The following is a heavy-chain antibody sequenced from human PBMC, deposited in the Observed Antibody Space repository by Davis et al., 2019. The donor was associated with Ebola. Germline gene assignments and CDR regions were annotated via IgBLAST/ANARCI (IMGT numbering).Heavy chain of an antibody. Sequence: ASVKVSCKASEHTFATYAVHWVRQAPGQRLEWMGWINGGNGDTGYSQKSQGRVTITRDTSASTTYMELSSLGLEDTAVYFCAREAIYTGNYDSWGQGTLVTVSS. CDR1: EHTFATYA. D-gene: IGHD1-26*01. CDR3: AREAIYTGNYDS. V-gene: IGHV1-3*01. CDR2: INGGNGDT. J-gene: IGHJ5*01.